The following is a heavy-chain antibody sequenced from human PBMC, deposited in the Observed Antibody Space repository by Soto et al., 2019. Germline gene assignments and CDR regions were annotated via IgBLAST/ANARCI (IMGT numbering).Heavy chain of an antibody. CDR1: GFTFSSYS. CDR3: ARGPRRYYGSGTPPDY. D-gene: IGHD3-10*01. CDR2: ISSSSSYI. V-gene: IGHV3-21*01. J-gene: IGHJ4*02. Sequence: PGGSLRLSCAASGFTFSSYSMNWVRQAPGKGLEWVSSISSSSSYIYYADSVKGRFTISRDNAKNSLYLQMNSLRAEDTAVYYCARGPRRYYGSGTPPDYWGQGTLVTV.